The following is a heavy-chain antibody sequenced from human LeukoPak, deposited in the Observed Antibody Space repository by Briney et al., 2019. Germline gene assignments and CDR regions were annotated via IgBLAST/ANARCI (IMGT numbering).Heavy chain of an antibody. CDR2: IWYDGSNK. Sequence: GGSLRLSCAASGFTFSSYGMHWVRQAPGKGLEWVAVIWYDGSNKYYADSVKGRFTISRDNSKNTLYLQMNSLRAEDTAVYYCARSQTTVVPAAMGYRGQGTLVTVSS. V-gene: IGHV3-33*01. CDR1: GFTFSSYG. J-gene: IGHJ4*02. CDR3: ARSQTTVVPAAMGY. D-gene: IGHD2-2*01.